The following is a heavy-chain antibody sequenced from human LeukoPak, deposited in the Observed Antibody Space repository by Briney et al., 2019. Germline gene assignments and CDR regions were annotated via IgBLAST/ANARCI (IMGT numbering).Heavy chain of an antibody. CDR1: GGSISSYY. J-gene: IGHJ6*03. V-gene: IGHV4-59*01. Sequence: SETLSLTCTVSGGSISSYYWSWIRQPPGKGLEWIGYIYYSGSTNYNPSLKSRVTLSVDTSKNQFSLKLSSMTAADTAVYYCARGAYYMDVWGKGTTVTVSS. CDR2: IYYSGST. CDR3: ARGAYYMDV.